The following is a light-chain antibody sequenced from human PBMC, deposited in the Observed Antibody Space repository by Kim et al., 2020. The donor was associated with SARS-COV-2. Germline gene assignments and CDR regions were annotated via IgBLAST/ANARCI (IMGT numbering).Light chain of an antibody. J-gene: IGKJ4*01. V-gene: IGKV3-20*01. CDR2: GAS. CDR3: QQYGSPLT. Sequence: VLTQSPGTLSLSPGERATLSCRASQRINTSYLAWYQQRHGQPPRLLIYGASSRATGIPDRFSGSGSGTDFTLTISRLDPEDFAVYFCQQYGSPLTFGGGTKVDIK. CDR1: QRINTSY.